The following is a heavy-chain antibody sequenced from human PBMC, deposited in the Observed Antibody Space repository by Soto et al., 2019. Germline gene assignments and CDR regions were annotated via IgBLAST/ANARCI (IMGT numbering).Heavy chain of an antibody. CDR2: INHSGST. D-gene: IGHD2-15*01. V-gene: IGHV4-34*01. J-gene: IGHJ4*02. Sequence: ETLSLTCAVYCGSFSGYYWSWIRQPPGKGLEWIGEINHSGSTNYNPPLKSRVTISVDTSKNQFSLKLSSVTAADTAVYYCARGPRYCSGGSCYKGFDYWGQGTLVTVSS. CDR3: ARGPRYCSGGSCYKGFDY. CDR1: CGSFSGYY.